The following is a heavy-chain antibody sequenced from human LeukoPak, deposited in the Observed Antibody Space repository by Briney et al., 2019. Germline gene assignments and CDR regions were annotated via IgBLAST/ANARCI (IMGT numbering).Heavy chain of an antibody. Sequence: GRSLRLSCAASGFTFDDYAMHWVRQAPGKGLEWVSGIRWNSGSIGYADSVKGRFTISRDNAKNSLYLQMNSLRAEDTALYYCAKDPRTGYSSSWGAFDIWGQGTMVTVSS. CDR2: IRWNSGSI. V-gene: IGHV3-9*01. D-gene: IGHD6-13*01. CDR1: GFTFDDYA. CDR3: AKDPRTGYSSSWGAFDI. J-gene: IGHJ3*02.